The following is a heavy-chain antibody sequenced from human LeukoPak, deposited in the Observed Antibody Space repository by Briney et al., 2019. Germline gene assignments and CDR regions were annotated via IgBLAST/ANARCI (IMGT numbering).Heavy chain of an antibody. CDR2: IKQDGSEK. Sequence: GGSLRLSCAASGFIFSRHGMNWVRQAPGKGLEWVANIKQDGSEKYYVDSVKGRFTISRDNSKNTLYLQMNSLRAEDTAVYYCARGGEVIVVVITSSDAFDIWGQGTMVTVSS. CDR1: GFIFSRHG. J-gene: IGHJ3*02. D-gene: IGHD3-22*01. V-gene: IGHV3-7*01. CDR3: ARGGEVIVVVITSSDAFDI.